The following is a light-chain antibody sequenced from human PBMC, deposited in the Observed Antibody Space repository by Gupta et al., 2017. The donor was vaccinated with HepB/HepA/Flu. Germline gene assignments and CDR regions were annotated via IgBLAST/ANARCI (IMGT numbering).Light chain of an antibody. V-gene: IGLV3-25*03. J-gene: IGLJ1*01. CDR1: ILSQQY. CDR2: KDS. Sequence: SYELTQPPSVSVSPGQTATITCSGDILSQQYVYWYQQKPGRAPVFVIFKDSERPSGIPERFSGSSSGTTVTLNTSAVQAEDEADYYCQATARTGVSRVYVFGTGPKVT. CDR3: QATARTGVSRVYV.